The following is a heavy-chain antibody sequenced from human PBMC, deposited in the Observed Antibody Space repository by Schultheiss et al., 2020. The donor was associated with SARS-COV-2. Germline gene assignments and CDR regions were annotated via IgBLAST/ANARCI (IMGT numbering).Heavy chain of an antibody. D-gene: IGHD6-13*01. CDR3: AKDRSGATAGRGGWSDP. CDR1: GFTFSGSA. J-gene: IGHJ5*02. CDR2: ISGSGGST. V-gene: IGHV3-23*01. Sequence: GGSLRLSCAASGFTFSGSAMHWVRQASGKGLECVSAISGSGGSTYYADSVKGRFTISRDNSKNTLYLQMNSLRAEDAAIYYCAKDRSGATAGRGGWSDPWGQGVLVTVSS.